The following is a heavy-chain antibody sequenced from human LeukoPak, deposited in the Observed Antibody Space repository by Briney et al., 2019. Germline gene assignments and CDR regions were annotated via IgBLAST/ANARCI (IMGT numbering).Heavy chain of an antibody. D-gene: IGHD3-22*01. Sequence: SETLSLTCVVSGGSISSDGQSWSWIRQAPGKGLEWIGNIYYSGSTNYNPSLKSRVTISVETSKNQFSLKLSSVTAADTAVYYCARVTGYMIEDYFDYWGQGTLVTVSS. V-gene: IGHV4-61*08. J-gene: IGHJ4*02. CDR2: IYYSGST. CDR3: ARVTGYMIEDYFDY. CDR1: GGSISSDGQS.